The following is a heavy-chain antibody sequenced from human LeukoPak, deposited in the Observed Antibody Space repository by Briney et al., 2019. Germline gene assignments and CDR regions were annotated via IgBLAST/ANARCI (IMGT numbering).Heavy chain of an antibody. V-gene: IGHV3-74*01. Sequence: PGGSLRLSCAASGFTFSSYWMHWVRQAPGKGLVWVSRINSDGSSTSYADSVKGRFTISRDNAKNTLYLQMNSLRAEDTAVYYCARDLTIFGVVIARFDYWGQGTLATVSS. D-gene: IGHD3-3*01. CDR3: ARDLTIFGVVIARFDY. CDR2: INSDGSST. CDR1: GFTFSSYW. J-gene: IGHJ4*02.